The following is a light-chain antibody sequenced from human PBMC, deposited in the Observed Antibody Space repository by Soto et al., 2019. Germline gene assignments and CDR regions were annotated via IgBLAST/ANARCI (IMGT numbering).Light chain of an antibody. CDR1: QSVRSN. CDR3: QQYNNWPRT. V-gene: IGKV3-15*01. Sequence: EIVMTQSPATLSVSPGERATLSCRASQSVRSNLAWYQQKPGQAPRLLIFGASTRSTGIPARFSGSGSGTEFTLTISSLKSEDFAVYYCQQYNNWPRTFGQGNKVEIK. J-gene: IGKJ1*01. CDR2: GAS.